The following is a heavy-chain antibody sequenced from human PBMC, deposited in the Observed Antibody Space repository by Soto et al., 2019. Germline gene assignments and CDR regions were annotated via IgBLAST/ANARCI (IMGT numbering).Heavy chain of an antibody. CDR3: VKDLGAGSGSYSTY. J-gene: IGHJ4*02. CDR2: ISGSGDST. Sequence: GGSLRLSCTASGFTFSTYAMSWVRQAPGKGLEWVSAISGSGDSTYYADSMKGRFTISRDNSKNTLYLQMNSLRAGDTAVYYCVKDLGAGSGSYSTYWGQGTLVTVSS. D-gene: IGHD3-10*01. V-gene: IGHV3-23*01. CDR1: GFTFSTYA.